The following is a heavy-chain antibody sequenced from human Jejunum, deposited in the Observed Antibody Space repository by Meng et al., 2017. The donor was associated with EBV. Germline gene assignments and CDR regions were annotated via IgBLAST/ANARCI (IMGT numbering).Heavy chain of an antibody. J-gene: IGHJ4*02. CDR2: IKRTTDGGTT. V-gene: IGHV3-15*01. CDR1: GFTFTNSH. Sequence: EVQLVWARGGLVKPGESLRLSCAASGFTFTNSHMTWVRQAPGKGLEWVGRIKRTTDGGTTDYAAPVKGRFTISRDDSKNTLYLQMNSLKTEDTAVYYCTDVGGDMIWGQGILVTVSS. D-gene: IGHD3-16*01. CDR3: TDVGGDMI.